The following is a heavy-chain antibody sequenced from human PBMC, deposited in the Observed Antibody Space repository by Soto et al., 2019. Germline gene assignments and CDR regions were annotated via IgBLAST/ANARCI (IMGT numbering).Heavy chain of an antibody. CDR3: AADLPGHGGGYEFDY. Sequence: GGSLRLSCVASGFTFSSYGMHWVRQAPGKGLEWVAVISYDGGTTDYAAPAKGRFTISRDDSKNTVYLQMNSLRTEDTALYYCAADLPGHGGGYEFDYWGQGTPVTVSS. CDR2: ISYDGGTT. V-gene: IGHV3-30*03. D-gene: IGHD2-15*01. J-gene: IGHJ4*01. CDR1: GFTFSSYG.